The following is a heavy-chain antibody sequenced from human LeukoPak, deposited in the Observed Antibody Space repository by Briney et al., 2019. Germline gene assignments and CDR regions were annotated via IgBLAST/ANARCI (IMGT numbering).Heavy chain of an antibody. V-gene: IGHV4-4*02. CDR3: ARFHDYGDYDRFDP. D-gene: IGHD4-17*01. J-gene: IGHJ5*02. CDR2: IYHSGST. CDR1: GGSISSSNW. Sequence: SETLSLTCAVSGGSISSSNWWSWVRQPPGKGLEWIGEIYHSGSTNYNPSLKSRVTISVDKSKNQFSLKLGSVTAADTAVYYCARFHDYGDYDRFDPWGQGTLVTVSS.